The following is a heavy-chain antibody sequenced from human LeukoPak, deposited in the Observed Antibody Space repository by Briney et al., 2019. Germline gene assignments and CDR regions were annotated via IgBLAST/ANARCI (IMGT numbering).Heavy chain of an antibody. V-gene: IGHV3-48*03. D-gene: IGHD6-6*01. J-gene: IGHJ4*02. CDR2: ISSSGDTI. CDR1: GFTFSSYE. CDR3: ASGGMRGATRLLFVY. Sequence: GGSLRLSCAASGFTFSSYEMNWVRQAPGKGLEWVSYISSSGDTIYYADSVKGRFTISRDNAKNSLYLQMNSLRAEDTAVYYCASGGMRGATRLLFVYWGQGTLVTVSS.